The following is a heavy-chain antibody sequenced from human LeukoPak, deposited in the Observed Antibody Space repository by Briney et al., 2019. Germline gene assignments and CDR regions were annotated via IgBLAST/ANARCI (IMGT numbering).Heavy chain of an antibody. Sequence: GGSLRLSCAASGFIFDSYWMSWVRQAPGKGLEWVANINQDGSEIYYVDSVKGRFTISRDNAKNSLYLQMNSLRVEDTAVYYCAKVVGYSSGWYYFDYWGQGTLVTVSS. CDR1: GFIFDSYW. CDR3: AKVVGYSSGWYYFDY. D-gene: IGHD6-19*01. V-gene: IGHV3-7*02. CDR2: INQDGSEI. J-gene: IGHJ4*02.